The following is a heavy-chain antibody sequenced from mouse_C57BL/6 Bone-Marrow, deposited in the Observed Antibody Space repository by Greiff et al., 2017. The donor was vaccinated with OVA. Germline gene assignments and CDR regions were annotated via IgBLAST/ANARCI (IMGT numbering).Heavy chain of an antibody. CDR3: ARPYYYAPFAY. Sequence: VHVKQSGPVLVKPGASVKMSCKASGYTFTDYYMNWVKQSHGKSLEWIGVINPYNGGTSYNQKFKGKATLTVDKSSSTAYMELNSLTSEDSAVYYCARPYYYAPFAYWGQGTLVTVSA. J-gene: IGHJ3*01. V-gene: IGHV1-19*01. CDR1: GYTFTDYY. D-gene: IGHD1-1*01. CDR2: INPYNGGT.